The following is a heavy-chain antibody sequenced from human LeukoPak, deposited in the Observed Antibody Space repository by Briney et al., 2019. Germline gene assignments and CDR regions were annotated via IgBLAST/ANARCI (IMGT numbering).Heavy chain of an antibody. J-gene: IGHJ4*02. D-gene: IGHD6-13*01. CDR3: ALAAAGTLDY. CDR1: GFTFSSYS. CDR2: ISSSSSYI. Sequence: PGGSLRLSXAASGFTFSSYSMNSVRQAPGKGLEWISSISSSSSYIYYADSVKGRFTISRDNAKNSLYLQMNSLRAEDTAVYYCALAAAGTLDYWGQGTLVTVSS. V-gene: IGHV3-21*01.